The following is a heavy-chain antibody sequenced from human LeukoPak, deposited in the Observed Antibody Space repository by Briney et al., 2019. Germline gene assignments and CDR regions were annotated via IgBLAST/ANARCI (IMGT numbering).Heavy chain of an antibody. V-gene: IGHV1-2*02. Sequence: ASVKVSCKASGYTFTGYYMPWVRQAPGPGLEWMGWINPNSGGTNSAQKFQGRVTMTRDTSISTAYMELSRLRSDDTAVYYCASLDIVVVPAAMGTNFDYWGRGTLVTVSS. J-gene: IGHJ4*02. CDR3: ASLDIVVVPAAMGTNFDY. D-gene: IGHD2-2*03. CDR1: GYTFTGYY. CDR2: INPNSGGT.